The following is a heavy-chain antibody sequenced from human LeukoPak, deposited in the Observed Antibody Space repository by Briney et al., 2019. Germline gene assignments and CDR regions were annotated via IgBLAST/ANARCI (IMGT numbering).Heavy chain of an antibody. CDR1: GFTVSSNY. V-gene: IGHV3-53*01. D-gene: IGHD3-22*01. CDR3: ARGGDSSGSIRSAFDI. Sequence: GGSLRLSCAASGFTVSSNYMSWVRRAAGKGLEWVSVISSSGITYSADSVKGRFTISRDNSKNMVCLQMNSLRAEDTAVYYCARGGDSSGSIRSAFDIWGQGTMVTVSS. CDR2: ISSSGIT. J-gene: IGHJ3*02.